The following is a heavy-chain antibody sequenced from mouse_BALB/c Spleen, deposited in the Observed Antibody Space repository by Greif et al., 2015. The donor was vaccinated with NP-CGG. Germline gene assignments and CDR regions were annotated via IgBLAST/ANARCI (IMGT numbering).Heavy chain of an antibody. J-gene: IGHJ4*01. CDR2: INSNGGST. CDR3: ARAHYYGYEGAMDY. V-gene: IGHV5-6-3*01. Sequence: EVKLVESGGGLVQPGGSLKLSCAASGSTFSSYGMSWVRQTPDKGLELVATINSNGGSTYYPDSVKGRFTISRDNAKNTLYLQMSSLKSEDTAMYYCARAHYYGYEGAMDYWGQGTPVTVSS. D-gene: IGHD1-2*01. CDR1: GSTFSSYG.